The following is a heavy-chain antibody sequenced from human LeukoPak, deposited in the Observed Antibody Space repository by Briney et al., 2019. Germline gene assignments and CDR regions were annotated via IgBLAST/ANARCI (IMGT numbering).Heavy chain of an antibody. CDR1: GGTFSSYA. Sequence: GASVKVSCKASGGTFSSYAISWVRQAPGQGLEWMGGIIPILGTANYAQKFQGRVTITADKSTSTAYMELSSLRSEDTAVYYCARGRILCSSTSCPPSYYYYYMDVWGKGTTVTISS. CDR3: ARGRILCSSTSCPPSYYYYYMDV. CDR2: IIPILGTA. D-gene: IGHD2-2*01. J-gene: IGHJ6*03. V-gene: IGHV1-69*10.